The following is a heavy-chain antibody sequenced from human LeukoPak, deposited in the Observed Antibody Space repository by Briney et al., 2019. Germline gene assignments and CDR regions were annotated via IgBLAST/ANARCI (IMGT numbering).Heavy chain of an antibody. Sequence: PSETLSLTCIVSGGSIRSYDWSWIRQPPGKGLEWIGYISYTGSTSFNSSLKSRVTMSGDTPKNQFSLRLSSVTAADTAVYYCVRVGGSPLGALDVWGQGTMVTVSS. D-gene: IGHD1-14*01. J-gene: IGHJ3*01. CDR2: ISYTGST. CDR3: VRVGGSPLGALDV. CDR1: GGSIRSYD. V-gene: IGHV4-59*01.